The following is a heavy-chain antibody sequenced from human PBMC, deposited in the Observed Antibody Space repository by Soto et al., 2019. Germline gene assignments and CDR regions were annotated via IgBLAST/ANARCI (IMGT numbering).Heavy chain of an antibody. Sequence: GGSLRLSGAASGFTCSSDEMNWVRQAPGKGLEWVSYISSSGSTIYYADSVKGRFTISRDNAKNSLYLQMNSLRAEDTAVYYCANVYHYYGMDVWGQRSTVPVSS. V-gene: IGHV3-48*03. J-gene: IGHJ6*02. CDR1: GFTCSSDE. CDR3: ANVYHYYGMDV. CDR2: ISSSGSTI.